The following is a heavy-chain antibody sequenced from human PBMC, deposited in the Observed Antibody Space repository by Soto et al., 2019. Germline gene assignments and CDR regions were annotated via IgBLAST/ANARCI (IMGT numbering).Heavy chain of an antibody. CDR3: AKCMQAYWNYDAHHI. V-gene: IGHV3-23*01. CDR2: ITGSAGTT. Sequence: GGSLRLSCAASGFTFSSYSMTWVRQAPGKGLEWVAHITGSAGTTYYADCVKGRFTISRDTSRDTVYLQMNSLRAEDTALYYCAKCMQAYWNYDAHHIWGQGTMVTVS. D-gene: IGHD2-8*01. CDR1: GFTFSSYS. J-gene: IGHJ3*02.